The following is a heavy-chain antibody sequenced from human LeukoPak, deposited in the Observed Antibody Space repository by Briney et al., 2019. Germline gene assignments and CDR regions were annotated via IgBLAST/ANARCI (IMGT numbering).Heavy chain of an antibody. V-gene: IGHV3-66*01. D-gene: IGHD3-22*01. CDR3: ARDGVFAYYYDSSGYYYPN. CDR2: IYSGGST. Sequence: ETLSLTCAVYGGSFSGYYWSWVRQAPGKGLEWVSVIYSGGSTYYADSVKGRFTISRDNSKNTLYLQMNSLRAEDTAVYYCARDGVFAYYYDSSGYYYPNWGQGTLVTVSS. J-gene: IGHJ4*02. CDR1: GGSFSGYY.